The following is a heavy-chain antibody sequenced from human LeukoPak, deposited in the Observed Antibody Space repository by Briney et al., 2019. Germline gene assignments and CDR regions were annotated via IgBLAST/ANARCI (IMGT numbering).Heavy chain of an antibody. CDR1: GGSISSYY. V-gene: IGHV4-59*12. D-gene: IGHD4-17*01. Sequence: PSETLSLTCTVSGGSISSYYWSWIRQPPGKGLEWIGYIYHSGSTYYNPSLKSRVTISVDRSKNQFSLKLSSVTAADTAVYYCARETLTVTTDYYYYYYMDVWGKGTTVTVSS. CDR3: ARETLTVTTDYYYYYYMDV. J-gene: IGHJ6*03. CDR2: IYHSGST.